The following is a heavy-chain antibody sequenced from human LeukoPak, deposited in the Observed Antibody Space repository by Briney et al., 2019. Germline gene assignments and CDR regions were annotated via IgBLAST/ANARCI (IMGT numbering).Heavy chain of an antibody. CDR1: GYTFTGYY. CDR2: INANSGGT. Sequence: ASVKVSCKASGYTFTGYYMHCVRQAPGQGLEWMGWINANSGGTNFAQKFQARVTMTRDTSISTAYMELSRLRSDDTAVYYCARVHASSPFDYWGQGTLVTVSS. CDR3: ARVHASSPFDY. J-gene: IGHJ4*02. V-gene: IGHV1-2*02. D-gene: IGHD6-6*01.